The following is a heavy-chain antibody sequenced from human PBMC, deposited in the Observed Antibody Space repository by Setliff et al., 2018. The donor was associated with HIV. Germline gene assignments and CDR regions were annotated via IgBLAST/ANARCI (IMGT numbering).Heavy chain of an antibody. D-gene: IGHD3-10*01. J-gene: IGHJ4*02. CDR1: GGTFSSYA. Sequence: SVKVSCKASGGTFSSYAITWVRQAPGQGLEWMGGIIPVSGTTKYAQKFQGRVTMTTDESTGTAYMELSSVRSEDTAVYYCARDFGGRWTFDYWGQGTLVTVSS. CDR3: ARDFGGRWTFDY. CDR2: IIPVSGTT. V-gene: IGHV1-69*05.